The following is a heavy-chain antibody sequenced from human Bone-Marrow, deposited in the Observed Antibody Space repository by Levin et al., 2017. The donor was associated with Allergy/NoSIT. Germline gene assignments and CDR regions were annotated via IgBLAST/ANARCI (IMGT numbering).Heavy chain of an antibody. CDR3: ARDGGVQVGGDY. CDR2: IYSEGTT. V-gene: IGHV3-66*01. Sequence: GESLKISCVASGFTVSSNYMRWVRQAPGKGLEWVPLIYSEGTTDYADSVKGRFTISRDKSKNTLYLQMNSLRVEDTAVYYCARDGGVQVGGDYVGQGTLVTVSS. D-gene: IGHD2-8*02. J-gene: IGHJ4*02. CDR1: GFTVSSNY.